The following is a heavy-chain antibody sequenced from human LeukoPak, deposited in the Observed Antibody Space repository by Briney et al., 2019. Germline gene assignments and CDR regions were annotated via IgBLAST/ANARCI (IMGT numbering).Heavy chain of an antibody. CDR1: GGSFSGYY. V-gene: IGHV4-34*01. Sequence: SETLSLTCAVYGGSFSGYYWSWIRQPPGKGLEWIGEINHSGSTNYNPSLKSRVTISVDASKNQLYLKLSSVTAADTAVYYCARADGSGMVDYWGQGTLVTVSS. CDR3: ARADGSGMVDY. CDR2: INHSGST. J-gene: IGHJ4*02. D-gene: IGHD3-10*01.